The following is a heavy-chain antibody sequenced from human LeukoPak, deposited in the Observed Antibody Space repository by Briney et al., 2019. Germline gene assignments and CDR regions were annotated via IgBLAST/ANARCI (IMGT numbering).Heavy chain of an antibody. CDR3: ARGGLDNWFDP. Sequence: SDTLSLTGAVYGGSFSNYYWSWIRQPPEKGLEWIGEINHSGSTNYNPSLKSRVTISIDTSKNQFSLKLTSVTAADTAVYYCARGGLDNWFDPWGQGTLVSVSS. CDR2: INHSGST. V-gene: IGHV4-34*01. J-gene: IGHJ5*02. CDR1: GGSFSNYY. D-gene: IGHD5-12*01.